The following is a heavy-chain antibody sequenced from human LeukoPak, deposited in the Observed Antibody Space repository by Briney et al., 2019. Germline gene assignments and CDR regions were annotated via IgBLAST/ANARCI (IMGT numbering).Heavy chain of an antibody. CDR1: GFSFSSYA. V-gene: IGHV3-23*01. D-gene: IGHD6-19*01. J-gene: IGHJ4*02. CDR2: ISGSGTST. CDR3: AKPLYGSATPFDS. Sequence: GGSLRLSCAASGFSFSSYATSWVRQAPGKGLEWVSTISGSGTSTYHADSVKGRFTISRDNSTNTLYLQMNSLRAEDTAVYYCAKPLYGSATPFDSWGQGTLVTVSS.